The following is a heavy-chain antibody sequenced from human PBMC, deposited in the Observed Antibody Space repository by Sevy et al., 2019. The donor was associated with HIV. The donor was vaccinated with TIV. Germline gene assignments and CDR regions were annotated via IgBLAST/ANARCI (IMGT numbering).Heavy chain of an antibody. CDR1: GGTFSSYA. J-gene: IGHJ6*02. Sequence: ASVKASCKASGGTFSSYAISWVRQAPGQGLEWMGGIIPIFGTANYAQKFQGRVTITADESTSTAYMELSSLRSEDTAVYYCARAVKVQGVICGMDVWGQGTTVTVSS. CDR3: ARAVKVQGVICGMDV. D-gene: IGHD3-10*01. V-gene: IGHV1-69*13. CDR2: IIPIFGTA.